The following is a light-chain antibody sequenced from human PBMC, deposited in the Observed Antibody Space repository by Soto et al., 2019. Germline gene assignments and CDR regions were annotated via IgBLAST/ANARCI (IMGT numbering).Light chain of an antibody. CDR3: PQVNSYPLT. J-gene: IGKJ3*01. CDR2: AAS. Sequence: DLQLTQSPSFLYASVGDRVTITCRASQGISSYLAWYQQKPGKAPKVLIYAASTLQSGVPSRFSGSGSGTEFTLTISSLQPEDFSTYYGPQVNSYPLTFRPGTKVDIK. CDR1: QGISSY. V-gene: IGKV1-9*01.